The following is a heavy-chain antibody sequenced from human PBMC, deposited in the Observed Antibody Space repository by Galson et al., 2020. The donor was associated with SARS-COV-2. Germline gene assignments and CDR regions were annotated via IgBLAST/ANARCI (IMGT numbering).Heavy chain of an antibody. CDR1: GYTFTAYH. CDR2: IDPYTGGT. J-gene: IGHJ4*02. CDR3: AREGGSDGDYFNY. V-gene: IGHV1-2*02. D-gene: IGHD1-26*01. Sequence: ASVKVSCKTSGYTFTAYHIQWVRQAPGQGLEWMVWIDPYTGGTNYAQKFQGRVTMTRDTSISTAYMELSRLRSDDTAIYYCAREGGSDGDYFNYWGQGTLVTVSS.